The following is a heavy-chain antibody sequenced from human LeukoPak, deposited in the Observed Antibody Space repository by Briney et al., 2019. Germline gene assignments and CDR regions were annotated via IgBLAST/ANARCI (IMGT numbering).Heavy chain of an antibody. V-gene: IGHV3-7*03. CDR2: IKQDGSEK. CDR1: GFTFNSYW. CDR3: AKVYSTRAYYYYGLDV. J-gene: IGHJ6*02. D-gene: IGHD6-13*01. Sequence: GGSLRLSCAASGFTFNSYWMSWVRQAPGKGLEWVANIKQDGSEKYYVDSVKGRFTISRDNSKNTLYLQMNSLSAEDTALYYCAKVYSTRAYYYYGLDVWGQGTTVTVSS.